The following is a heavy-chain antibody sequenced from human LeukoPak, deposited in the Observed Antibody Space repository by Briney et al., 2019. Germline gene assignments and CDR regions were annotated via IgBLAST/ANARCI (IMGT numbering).Heavy chain of an antibody. CDR3: AKEGGGRTFDY. D-gene: IGHD4-23*01. CDR2: IRYDGADT. V-gene: IGHV3-30*02. CDR1: GFSFGSYA. Sequence: GGSLRPSCAASGFSFGSYAMHWVRQAPGKGLDWVAFIRYDGADTYYADSVKGRFTVSRDNSKNTLYLQMNSLTAEDTALYYCAKEGGGRTFDYWGQGTLVTVSS. J-gene: IGHJ4*02.